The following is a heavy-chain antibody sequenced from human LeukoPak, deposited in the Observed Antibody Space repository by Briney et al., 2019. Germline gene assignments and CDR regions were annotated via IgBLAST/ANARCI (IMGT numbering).Heavy chain of an antibody. CDR1: GYTFTICG. Sequence: ASVTLSFTSSGYTFTICGISWVRHPPGQGLEGMGGIRAYNGNTNYAQKLQGRVTLTTDTSTSTAYMELRSLRSDDTAVYYCARVRITMIVVVPAFDYWGQGTLVTVSS. D-gene: IGHD3-22*01. V-gene: IGHV1-18*01. CDR3: ARVRITMIVVVPAFDY. CDR2: IRAYNGNT. J-gene: IGHJ4*02.